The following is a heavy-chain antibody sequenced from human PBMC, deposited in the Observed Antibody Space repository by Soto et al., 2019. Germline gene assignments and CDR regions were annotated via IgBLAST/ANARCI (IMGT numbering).Heavy chain of an antibody. D-gene: IGHD3-22*01. CDR2: ISSSSSYI. Sequence: SRRLSCAASGFTFSSYSMNWVRQAPGKGLEWVSSISSSSSYIYYADSVKGRFTISRDNAKNSLYLQMNSLRAEDTAVYYCARAGYYDSSGYYFDYWGQGTLVTVYS. J-gene: IGHJ4*02. CDR3: ARAGYYDSSGYYFDY. V-gene: IGHV3-21*01. CDR1: GFTFSSYS.